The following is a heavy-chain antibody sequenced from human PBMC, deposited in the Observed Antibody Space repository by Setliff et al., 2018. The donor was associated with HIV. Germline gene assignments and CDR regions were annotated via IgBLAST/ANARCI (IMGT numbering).Heavy chain of an antibody. CDR1: GFSVSTYW. CDR2: IEKDGSEK. V-gene: IGHV3-7*03. J-gene: IGHJ4*02. CDR3: ARGHYSSSSG. D-gene: IGHD6-6*01. Sequence: GGSLRLSCAASGFSVSTYWMNWVRQAPGKGPEWVANIEKDGSEKYYVDSVKGRFTISRDNAKNSLYLQMNSLRAEDTAVYYCARGHYSSSSGWGQGALVTVSS.